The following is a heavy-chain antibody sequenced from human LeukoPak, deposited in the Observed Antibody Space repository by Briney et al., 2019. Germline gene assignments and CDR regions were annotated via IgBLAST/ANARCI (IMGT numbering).Heavy chain of an antibody. V-gene: IGHV1-2*06. CDR2: INPNSGGT. J-gene: IGHJ5*02. CDR1: GYTFTGYY. CDR3: ARGGDCSGGSCQHNWFDP. D-gene: IGHD2-15*01. Sequence: ASVKVSCKASGYTFTGYYMHWVRQAPGQGLEWMGRINPNSGGTNYAQQFQGRVTMTRDTSISTAYMELSRLRSDDTAVYYCARGGDCSGGSCQHNWFDPWGQGTLVTVSS.